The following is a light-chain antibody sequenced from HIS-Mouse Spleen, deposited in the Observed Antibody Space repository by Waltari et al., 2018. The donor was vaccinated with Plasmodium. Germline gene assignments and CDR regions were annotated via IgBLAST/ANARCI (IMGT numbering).Light chain of an antibody. CDR1: HSVRRY. Sequence: DILLTQSPATLSLSPGERATISCRASHSVRRYLAWYQQKPGQAPRLLIYDASNRATGIPARFSGSGSGTDVTLTISSLEPEDFAVYYCQQRSNWPSLTFGGGTKVEIK. CDR3: QQRSNWPSLT. J-gene: IGKJ4*01. CDR2: DAS. V-gene: IGKV3-11*01.